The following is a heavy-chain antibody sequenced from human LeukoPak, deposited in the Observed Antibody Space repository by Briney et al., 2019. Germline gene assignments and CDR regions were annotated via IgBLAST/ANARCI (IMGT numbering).Heavy chain of an antibody. D-gene: IGHD5-12*01. CDR2: IYYSGSA. J-gene: IGHJ4*02. CDR3: ARAGGYSGYASN. Sequence: SETLSLTCTVSGGSISGYYWTWVRQPPGKGLEWIGYIYYSGSAYYNPSLKSRVAMSVDTSKNQFSLKLSSVSTADTAVYYCARAGGYSGYASNWGQGTLVTVSS. CDR1: GGSISGYY. V-gene: IGHV4-59*01.